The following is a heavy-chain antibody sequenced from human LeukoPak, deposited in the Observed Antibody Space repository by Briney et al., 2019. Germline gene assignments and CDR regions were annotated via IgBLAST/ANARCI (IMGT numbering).Heavy chain of an antibody. Sequence: GGSLRLSCAASGFTLSRYWMHWVRQAPGKGLVWVARIDAVGSSTTYADSVKGRFTISRDNAKNSLYLQMNSLRAEDTAVYYCARAHYYFDYWGQGTLVTVSS. CDR3: ARAHYYFDY. CDR1: GFTLSRYW. J-gene: IGHJ4*02. V-gene: IGHV3-74*01. CDR2: IDAVGSST.